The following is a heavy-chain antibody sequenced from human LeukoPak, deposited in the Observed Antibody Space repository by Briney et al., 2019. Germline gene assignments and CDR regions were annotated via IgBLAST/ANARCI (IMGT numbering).Heavy chain of an antibody. D-gene: IGHD3-22*01. CDR2: IYYSGST. V-gene: IGHV4-31*03. CDR3: ARGRITMIVEVNASDI. J-gene: IGHJ3*02. Sequence: SETLSLTCTVSGGSISSGGYYWSWIRQHPGKGLEWIGYIYYSGSTYYNPSLKSRVTISVDTSKNQFSLKLSSVTAADTAVYYCARGRITMIVEVNASDIWGQGTMVTVSS. CDR1: GGSISSGGYY.